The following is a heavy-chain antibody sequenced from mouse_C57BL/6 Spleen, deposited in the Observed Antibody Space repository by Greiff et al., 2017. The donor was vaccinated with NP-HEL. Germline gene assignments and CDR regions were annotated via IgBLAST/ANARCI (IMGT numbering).Heavy chain of an antibody. CDR2: IYPGSGNT. Sequence: QVQLQQSGPELVKPGASVKISCKASGYSFTSYYIHWVKQRPGQGLEWIGWIYPGSGNTKYNEKFKGKATLTADTSSSTAYMQLSSLTSEDSAVYYGAGGYYGGYFGGWGTGTTVTVSS. CDR1: GYSFTSYY. D-gene: IGHD1-1*01. CDR3: AGGYYGGYFGG. V-gene: IGHV1-66*01. J-gene: IGHJ1*03.